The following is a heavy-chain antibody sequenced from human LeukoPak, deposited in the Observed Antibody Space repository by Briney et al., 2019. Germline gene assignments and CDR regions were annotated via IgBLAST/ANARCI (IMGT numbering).Heavy chain of an antibody. CDR2: IWYDGSNK. V-gene: IGHV3-33*01. D-gene: IGHD3-10*01. J-gene: IGHJ1*01. Sequence: GGSLRLSCAASGFTFSSYGMHWVRQAPGKGLEWVAVIWYDGSNKYYADSVKGRFTISRDNSRNTLYLQMNSLRAEDTAVYYCARGIDYYGSGSYPLHFQHWGQGTLVTVST. CDR3: ARGIDYYGSGSYPLHFQH. CDR1: GFTFSSYG.